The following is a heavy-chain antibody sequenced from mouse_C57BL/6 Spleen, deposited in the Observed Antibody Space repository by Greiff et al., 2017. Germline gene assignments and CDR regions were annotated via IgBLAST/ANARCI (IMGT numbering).Heavy chain of an antibody. D-gene: IGHD2-5*01. CDR3: ARWDYSNLTWFAY. CDR2: IYPGDGDT. J-gene: IGHJ3*01. V-gene: IGHV1-82*01. CDR1: GYAFSSSW. Sequence: QVQLKESGPELVKPGASVKISCKASGYAFSSSWMNWVKQRPGKGLEWIGRIYPGDGDTNYNGKFKGKATLTADKSSSTAYMQLSSLTSEDSAVYFCARWDYSNLTWFAYWGQGTLVTVSA.